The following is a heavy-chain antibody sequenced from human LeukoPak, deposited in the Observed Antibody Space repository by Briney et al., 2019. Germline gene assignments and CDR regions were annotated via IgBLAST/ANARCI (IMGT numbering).Heavy chain of an antibody. CDR2: ISYDGSNK. Sequence: GGSLRLSCAASGFTFSSYAMHWVRQAPGKGIEWVAVISYDGSNKYYADSVKGRFTISRDNSKNTLYLQMNSLRAEDTAVYYCARDGVDYDSSGYYFDYWGQGTLVTVSS. D-gene: IGHD3-22*01. J-gene: IGHJ4*02. CDR1: GFTFSSYA. V-gene: IGHV3-30*01. CDR3: ARDGVDYDSSGYYFDY.